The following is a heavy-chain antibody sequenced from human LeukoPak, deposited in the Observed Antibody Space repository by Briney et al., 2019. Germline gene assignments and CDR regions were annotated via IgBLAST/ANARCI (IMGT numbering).Heavy chain of an antibody. CDR2: IWYDGSNK. Sequence: GRSLRLSCAASGFAFSSYDMHWVRQAPGKGLAWVAIIWYDGSNKYYEDSVKGRFTISRDNSKSTLYLQMNSLGADDTAVYYCATEQWLGKRQFDYWGQGTLVTVSS. CDR1: GFAFSSYD. CDR3: ATEQWLGKRQFDY. D-gene: IGHD6-19*01. J-gene: IGHJ4*02. V-gene: IGHV3-33*01.